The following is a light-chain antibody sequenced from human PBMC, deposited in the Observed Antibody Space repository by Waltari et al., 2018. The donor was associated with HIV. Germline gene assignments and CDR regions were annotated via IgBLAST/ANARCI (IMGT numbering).Light chain of an antibody. J-gene: IGKJ2*01. CDR2: DAS. CDR3: HQRSNWRT. CDR1: QSVNSN. V-gene: IGKV3-11*01. Sequence: EIVLTQSPATLSLSPGERATLSCRASQSVNSNLAWYQQKPGQASRLLIYDASNRATGIPARFSGSGSGTDFTLSISSLEPEDFAVYYCHQRSNWRTFGQGTKLEIK.